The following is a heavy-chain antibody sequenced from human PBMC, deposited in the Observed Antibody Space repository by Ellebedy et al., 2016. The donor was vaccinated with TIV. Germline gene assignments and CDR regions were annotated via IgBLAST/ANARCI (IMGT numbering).Heavy chain of an antibody. D-gene: IGHD3-16*01. CDR3: AKERHPRVGGSTYFDY. Sequence: GESLKISCAASGFSFSFYAMHWVRQAPGKGLEWVASISYDGSNKYYADSVKGRFAISRDNSKNTLYLQMNSLRAEDTAMYYCAKERHPRVGGSTYFDYWGQGTPVTVSA. CDR2: ISYDGSNK. J-gene: IGHJ4*02. CDR1: GFSFSFYA. V-gene: IGHV3-30*09.